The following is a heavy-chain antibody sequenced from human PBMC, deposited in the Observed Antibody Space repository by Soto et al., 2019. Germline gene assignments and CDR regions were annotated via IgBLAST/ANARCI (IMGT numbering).Heavy chain of an antibody. CDR2: IKPGTSDI. CDR3: ARQLSHICDS. V-gene: IGHV5-51*01. Sequence: EVQLVQSGADIKKPGESLKISCKGVGYKFGSAWSGWVRQMPGKGLEWMGIIKPGTSDIRYSPSCRGHVTISADEAVSTAYLQWSSLKASDTAMYYCARQLSHICDSWGQGTLVTVSS. D-gene: IGHD3-3*02. CDR1: GYKFGSAW. J-gene: IGHJ4*02.